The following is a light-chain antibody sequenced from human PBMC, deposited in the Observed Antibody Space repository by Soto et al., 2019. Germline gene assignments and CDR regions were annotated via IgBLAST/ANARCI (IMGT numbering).Light chain of an antibody. V-gene: IGLV2-14*01. CDR2: EVS. Sequence: QSVLTQPASVSGSPGQSITISCTGTSSDVGGYNYASWYQQHPGKAPKLMIYEVSNRPSGVSNRFSGSKSGNTASLTISGLQAEDEADYYCSSYTSSSTRVFGGGTQLTVL. J-gene: IGLJ2*01. CDR1: SSDVGGYNY. CDR3: SSYTSSSTRV.